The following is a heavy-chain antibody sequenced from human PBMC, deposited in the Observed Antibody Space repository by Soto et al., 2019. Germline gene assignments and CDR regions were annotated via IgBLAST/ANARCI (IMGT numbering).Heavy chain of an antibody. CDR1: GYTFASYG. Sequence: QVQLVQSGAEVKKPGASVKVSCKASGYTFASYGISWVRQAPGQGLEWMGWISAYNVNTAYAQKRQGRVTMTTDASTSTADMELRSLRSDDTAVSYCARDSSGPPDYWGQGTLATVSS. J-gene: IGHJ4*02. V-gene: IGHV1-18*01. CDR2: ISAYNVNT. CDR3: ARDSSGPPDY. D-gene: IGHD6-19*01.